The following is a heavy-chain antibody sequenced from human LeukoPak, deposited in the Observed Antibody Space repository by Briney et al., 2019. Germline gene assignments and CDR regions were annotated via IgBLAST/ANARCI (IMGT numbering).Heavy chain of an antibody. Sequence: ASVKVSCKTSGYTFTSYAMNWVRQAPGQGLEFMGWINTGTGNPTYAQGFTGRFVFSLDTSVSTAYLQISTLKPEDTAVYYCASFGAHCFDYWGQGTLVTVSS. D-gene: IGHD3-10*01. CDR1: GYTFTSYA. J-gene: IGHJ4*02. V-gene: IGHV7-4-1*02. CDR2: INTGTGNP. CDR3: ASFGAHCFDY.